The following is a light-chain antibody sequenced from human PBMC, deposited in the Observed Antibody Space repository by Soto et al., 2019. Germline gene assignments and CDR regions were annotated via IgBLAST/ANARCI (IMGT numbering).Light chain of an antibody. V-gene: IGKV4-1*01. J-gene: IGKJ2*01. CDR3: MQGTHWPPYT. Sequence: DIVMTQSPDSLAVSLGERATINCKSSQSVLYSSNNRNYLAWYQQKPGQPPKLLIYWASTRESGVPDRFSGSGSETDFTLTISSLQAEDVAVYYCMQGTHWPPYTFGQGTKLEIK. CDR2: WAS. CDR1: QSVLYSSNNRNY.